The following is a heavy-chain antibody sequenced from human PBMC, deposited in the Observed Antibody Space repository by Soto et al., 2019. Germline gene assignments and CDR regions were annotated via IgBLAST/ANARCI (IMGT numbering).Heavy chain of an antibody. V-gene: IGHV4-4*02. D-gene: IGHD1-1*01. CDR2: VHISGHS. J-gene: IGHJ5*01. Sequence: SETLSLTCTLSGGSVRAPDRWNWVRQSPAKGLEWIAEVHISGHSNYNPSLRSRVSVSIDSSKNQFYLNLNSVTAADTAIYYCARVRQGCSANNCYFDPWGQGTQVTVSS. CDR3: ARVRQGCSANNCYFDP. CDR1: GGSVRAPDR.